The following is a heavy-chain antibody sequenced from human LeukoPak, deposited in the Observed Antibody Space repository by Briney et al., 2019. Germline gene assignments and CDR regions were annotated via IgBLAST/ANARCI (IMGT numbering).Heavy chain of an antibody. V-gene: IGHV3-21*01. J-gene: IGHJ3*01. CDR2: ISSSSSYI. Sequence: PGGSLRLSCAASGFTFSSYSMKWVRQAPGKGLEGGSSISSSSSYIYYADSVKVRITISRDNAKNSMYLQMNSLRAEATAVYYCAREAAMGHDAFDLWGQGTTVTVSS. CDR3: AREAAMGHDAFDL. D-gene: IGHD5-18*01. CDR1: GFTFSSYS.